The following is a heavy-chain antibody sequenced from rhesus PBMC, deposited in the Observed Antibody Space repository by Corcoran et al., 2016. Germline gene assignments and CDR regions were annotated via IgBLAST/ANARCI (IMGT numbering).Heavy chain of an antibody. J-gene: IGHJ4*01. V-gene: IGHV3-8*01. CDR2: INTGGSNS. D-gene: IGHD6-31*01. Sequence: EVQLVESGGGLVQPGGSLRLSCTGSGFTFSSNYMYWVRQAPGKGLEWVSTINTGGSNSWHTDSVKGRFTIAKENAKNTLYLQMDSLRAEDTAVYYCAKSGGGYYFDYWGQGVLVTVSS. CDR3: AKSGGGYYFDY. CDR1: GFTFSSNY.